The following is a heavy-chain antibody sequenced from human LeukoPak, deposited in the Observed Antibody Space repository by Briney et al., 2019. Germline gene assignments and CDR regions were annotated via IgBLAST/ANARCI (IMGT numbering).Heavy chain of an antibody. D-gene: IGHD3-3*01. V-gene: IGHV4-59*12. CDR2: IYYSGST. CDR3: ARESRFTIFGVVTIFDY. CDR1: GGSISGYY. Sequence: SETLSLTCTVSGGSISGYYWSWIRQPPGKGLEWIGYIYYSGSTNKNPSLKSRVTISVDTSKNQFSLKLSSVTAADTAVYYCARESRFTIFGVVTIFDYWGQGTLVTVSS. J-gene: IGHJ4*02.